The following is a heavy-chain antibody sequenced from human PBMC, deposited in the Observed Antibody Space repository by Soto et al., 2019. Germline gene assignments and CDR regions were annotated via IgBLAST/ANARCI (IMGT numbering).Heavy chain of an antibody. CDR3: ASLLLVLMVYAISYYGDYAIDRINDY. CDR2: IYYSGST. J-gene: IGHJ4*02. V-gene: IGHV4-39*01. D-gene: IGHD2-8*01. Sequence: PSETLSLTCTVSGGSISSSSYYWGWIRQPPGKGLEWIGSIYYSGSTYYNPSLKSRVTISVDTSKNQFSLKLSSVTAADTAVYYCASLLLVLMVYAISYYGDYAIDRINDYWGQGTLVTVSS. CDR1: GGSISSSSYY.